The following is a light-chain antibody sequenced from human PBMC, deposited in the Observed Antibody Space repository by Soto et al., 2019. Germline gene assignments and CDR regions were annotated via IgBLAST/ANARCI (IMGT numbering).Light chain of an antibody. J-gene: IGKJ4*01. CDR3: QQRSNWPST. Sequence: EIVLTQSPATLSLSPGNRATLSCRASQSVSGDLAWYQQKPGQAPRLLIYDASNRATGIQARFSGSGSGTDFTLAITSLEPEDFAVYYCQQRSNWPSTFGGGTKVEI. CDR1: QSVSGD. CDR2: DAS. V-gene: IGKV3-11*01.